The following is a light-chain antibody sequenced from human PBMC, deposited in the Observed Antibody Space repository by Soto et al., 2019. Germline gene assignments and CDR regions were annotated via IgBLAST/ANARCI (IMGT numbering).Light chain of an antibody. CDR1: RSDVGGYNY. CDR2: DVS. J-gene: IGLJ1*01. Sequence: QSVMTQPAFVSGSPGQSITFSCTGTRSDVGGYNYVSWYQQHPGKAPKLMIYDVSNRPSGVSNRFSGSKSGNTASLTISGLQAEDEADYYCSSYTSSSTLEGYVFGTGTKVTVL. CDR3: SSYTSSSTLEGYV. V-gene: IGLV2-14*01.